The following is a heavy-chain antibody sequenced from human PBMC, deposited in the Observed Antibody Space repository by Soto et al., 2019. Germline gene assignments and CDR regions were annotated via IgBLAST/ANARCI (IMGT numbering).Heavy chain of an antibody. D-gene: IGHD1-1*01. V-gene: IGHV3-30*18. Sequence: HPGGSLRLSCVASGFTFSHYAMYWVRQAPGKGLEWVALISFDGSSEYYADSVKGRFTISRDNSKNTLYLQVNSLRAEDTAVYYCAKRATGSYFDYWGQGTLVTVSS. CDR1: GFTFSHYA. J-gene: IGHJ4*02. CDR3: AKRATGSYFDY. CDR2: ISFDGSSE.